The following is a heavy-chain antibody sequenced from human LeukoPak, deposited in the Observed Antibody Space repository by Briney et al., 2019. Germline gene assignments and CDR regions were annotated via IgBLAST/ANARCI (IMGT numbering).Heavy chain of an antibody. CDR1: GYTFTSYY. Sequence: ASVKVSCKASGYTFTSYYMHWVRQAPGQGLEWMGIINPSGGSTSYAQKFQGRVTMTRDTSTSTVYMELSSLRYEDTAVYYCARVISYSDLRVAFDIWGQGTMVTVSS. V-gene: IGHV1-46*01. D-gene: IGHD3-9*01. J-gene: IGHJ3*02. CDR3: ARVISYSDLRVAFDI. CDR2: INPSGGST.